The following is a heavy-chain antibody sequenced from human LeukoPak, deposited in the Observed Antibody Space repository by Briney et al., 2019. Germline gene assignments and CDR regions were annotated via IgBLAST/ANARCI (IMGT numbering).Heavy chain of an antibody. Sequence: GGSLRLSCAASGFTFSDNYMSWIRQAPGKGLEWVSGITGNGGTTYYADSVKGRFTISRDNSRNTVYLQMNSLRAEDTAVYYCANDLGWIQLNLGRGQGTLVTVSS. CDR2: ITGNGGTT. CDR3: ANDLGWIQLNLG. CDR1: GFTFSDNY. D-gene: IGHD5-18*01. J-gene: IGHJ4*02. V-gene: IGHV3-23*01.